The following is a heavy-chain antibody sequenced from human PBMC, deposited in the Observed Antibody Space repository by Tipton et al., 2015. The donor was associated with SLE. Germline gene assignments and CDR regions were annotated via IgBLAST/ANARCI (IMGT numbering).Heavy chain of an antibody. Sequence: QLVQSGAEVKKPGESLKISCKGSGYSFTSYWIGWVRQMPGKGLEWMGIIYPTDSKTRYSPPFQGQVTISADKSISTAYLQWNSLKPSDTAIYFCARHPTEYSSARYWGQGTQVTVSS. D-gene: IGHD3-22*01. CDR1: GYSFTSYW. V-gene: IGHV5-51*01. CDR2: IYPTDSKT. J-gene: IGHJ4*02. CDR3: ARHPTEYSSARY.